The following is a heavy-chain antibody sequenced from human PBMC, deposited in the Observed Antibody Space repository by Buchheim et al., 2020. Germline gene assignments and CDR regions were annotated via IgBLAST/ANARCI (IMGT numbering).Heavy chain of an antibody. Sequence: QVQLQESGPGLVKPSQTLSLTCTVSGGSIRSGGHYWSWIRQHPGKGLEWIWYINHSGSTNYNPSLKSRLTISVDTSKNELSLRLSSVTAADTAVYYCARTDFGAGTTYCFDYWGQGSL. CDR3: ARTDFGAGTTYCFDY. D-gene: IGHD3-10*01. J-gene: IGHJ4*02. V-gene: IGHV4-31*03. CDR1: GGSIRSGGHY. CDR2: INHSGST.